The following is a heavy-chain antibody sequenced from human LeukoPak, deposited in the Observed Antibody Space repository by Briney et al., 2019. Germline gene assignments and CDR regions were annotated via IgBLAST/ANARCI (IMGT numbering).Heavy chain of an antibody. J-gene: IGHJ5*02. D-gene: IGHD3-3*01. CDR2: INAGNGNT. V-gene: IGHV1-3*01. CDR1: GYTFTSYA. Sequence: ASVTVSCKASGYTFTSYAMHWVRQAPGQRLEWMGWINAGNGNTKYSQKFQGRVTITRDTSASTAYMELSSLRSEDTAVYYCARGKTYDFWSGLPTGFDPWGQGTLVTVSS. CDR3: ARGKTYDFWSGLPTGFDP.